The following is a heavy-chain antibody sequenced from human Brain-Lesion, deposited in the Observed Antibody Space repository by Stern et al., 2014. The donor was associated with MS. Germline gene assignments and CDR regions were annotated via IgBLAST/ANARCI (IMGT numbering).Heavy chain of an antibody. J-gene: IGHJ4*02. CDR3: ARDITGSAAYFAY. Sequence: VQLEESGGDLVQPGTSLRLSCTAFGFTFDGYAMHWVRQAPGKGLEWVACISRNSGTIGYAASLKGRVTHPRDNPSSPPYFPMNSQRPEDTALYYCARDITGSAAYFAYWGQGTLVTVSS. D-gene: IGHD1-14*01. CDR1: GFTFDGYA. V-gene: IGHV3-9*01. CDR2: ISRNSGTI.